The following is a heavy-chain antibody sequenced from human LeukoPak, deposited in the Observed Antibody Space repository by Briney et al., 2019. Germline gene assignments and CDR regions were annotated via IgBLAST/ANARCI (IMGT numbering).Heavy chain of an antibody. CDR2: IYSGGST. CDR3: ARDASNYYFDY. J-gene: IGHJ4*02. V-gene: IGHV3-53*01. CDR1: GFTVSSNY. Sequence: GGSLRLSCAASGFTVSSNYMSWVRQAPGRGLEWVSVIYSGGSTYYADSVKGRFTISRDNSKNTLYLQMNSLRAEDTAVYYCARDASNYYFDYWGQGTLVTVSS. D-gene: IGHD4-11*01.